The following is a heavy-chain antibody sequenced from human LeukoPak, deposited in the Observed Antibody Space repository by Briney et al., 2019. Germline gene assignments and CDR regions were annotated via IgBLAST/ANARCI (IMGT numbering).Heavy chain of an antibody. CDR3: ARAIVVVPAAMYYFDY. Sequence: PSETLSLTCAVYGGSFSGYYWSWIRRPPGKGLEWIGYIYYSGSTNYNPSLKSRVTISVDTSKNQFSLKLSSVTAADTAVYYCARAIVVVPAAMYYFDYWGQGTLVTVSS. CDR2: IYYSGST. D-gene: IGHD2-2*01. J-gene: IGHJ4*02. CDR1: GGSFSGYY. V-gene: IGHV4-59*01.